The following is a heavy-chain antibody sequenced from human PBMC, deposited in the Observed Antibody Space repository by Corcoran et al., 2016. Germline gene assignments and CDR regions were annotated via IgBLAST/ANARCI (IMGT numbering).Heavy chain of an antibody. D-gene: IGHD6-6*01. CDR1: GGSFSGYY. CDR2: INHSGST. Sequence: QVQLQQWGAGLLKPSETLSLTCAVYGGSFSGYYWSWIRQPPGKGLEWIGEINHSGSTNYNPSLKSRVTISVDTSKNQFSLKLSSVTAADTAGYYCARGQRMYSSSSGYWGQGTLVTVSS. J-gene: IGHJ4*02. V-gene: IGHV4-34*01. CDR3: ARGQRMYSSSSGY.